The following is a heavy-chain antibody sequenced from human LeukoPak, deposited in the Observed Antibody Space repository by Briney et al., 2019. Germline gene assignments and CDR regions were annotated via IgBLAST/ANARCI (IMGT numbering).Heavy chain of an antibody. CDR2: ISGSGGST. J-gene: IGHJ4*02. CDR3: AKSKDYDPLSYYFDY. D-gene: IGHD3-3*01. V-gene: IGHV3-23*01. CDR1: GFTFSSYA. Sequence: GGSLRLPCAASGFTFSSYAMSWVRQAPGKGLEWVSAISGSGGSTYYADSVKGRFTISRDNSKNTLYLQMNSLRAEDTAVYYCAKSKDYDPLSYYFDYWGQGTLVTVSS.